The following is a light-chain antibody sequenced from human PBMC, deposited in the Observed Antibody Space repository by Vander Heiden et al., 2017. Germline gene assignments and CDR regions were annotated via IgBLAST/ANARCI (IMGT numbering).Light chain of an antibody. J-gene: IGKJ4*01. V-gene: IGKV1-39*01. CDR3: LQSARTPHT. Sequence: DIQMTQSPSSLSASVGDRVTITCRASQSISSYLNWYQQKPGKAPKVLIYVASSLQSGVPSRLRGRGSGTDFTLTISRLKPEDFATSYCLQSARTPHTCGAGTKVEIK. CDR2: VAS. CDR1: QSISSY.